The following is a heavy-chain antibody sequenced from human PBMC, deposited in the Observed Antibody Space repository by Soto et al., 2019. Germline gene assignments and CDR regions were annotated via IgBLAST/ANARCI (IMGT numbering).Heavy chain of an antibody. J-gene: IGHJ6*02. CDR1: GFTFSSYA. CDR3: ASWLKEAGIGGNYYYRMDV. V-gene: IGHV3-23*01. D-gene: IGHD6-19*01. Sequence: GGSLRLSCAASGFTFSSYAMSWVRQAPGKGLEWVSAISGSGGSTYYADSVKGRFTISRDNSKNTLYLQMNSLRAEDTAVYYCASWLKEAGIGGNYYYRMDVWGQGTTVTVSS. CDR2: ISGSGGST.